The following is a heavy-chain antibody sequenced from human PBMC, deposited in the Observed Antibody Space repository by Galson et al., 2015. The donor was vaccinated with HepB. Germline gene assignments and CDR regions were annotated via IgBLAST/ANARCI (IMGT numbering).Heavy chain of an antibody. D-gene: IGHD3-16*01. J-gene: IGHJ4*02. CDR1: GFTFSSFE. CDR2: ISRNGDPI. Sequence: SLRLSCAGSGFTFSSFEMNWVRQAPGKGLEWLSYISRNGDPIYYADSVKGRFTISRDNAKNSLYLRMNSLRAEDTAVYYCAGGDPSPYIKYYFKFWGQGTLVTVSS. V-gene: IGHV3-48*03. CDR3: AGGDPSPYIKYYFKF.